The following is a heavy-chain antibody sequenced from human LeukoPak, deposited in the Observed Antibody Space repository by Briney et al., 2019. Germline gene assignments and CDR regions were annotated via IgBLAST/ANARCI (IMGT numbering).Heavy chain of an antibody. CDR1: GGSISSYY. Sequence: SETLSLTCTVSGGSISSYYWSWIRQPPGKGLEWIGYIYYSGSANYNPSLKSRVTISVDTSKNQFSLKLSSVTAADTAVYYCARSVEGYCSGGSCYSYYYYMDVWGKGTTVTVSS. J-gene: IGHJ6*03. D-gene: IGHD2-15*01. V-gene: IGHV4-59*01. CDR3: ARSVEGYCSGGSCYSYYYYMDV. CDR2: IYYSGSA.